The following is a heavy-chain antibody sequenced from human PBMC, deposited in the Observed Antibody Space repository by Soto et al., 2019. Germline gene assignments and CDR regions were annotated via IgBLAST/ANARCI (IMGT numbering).Heavy chain of an antibody. V-gene: IGHV5-51*01. CDR1: GYSFSTYW. CDR2: IYPGDSDT. CDR3: ARHKGYCSSTSRYGMDV. Sequence: PGESLKISCKGAGYSFSTYWIVWVRQMPGKGLEWMGAIYPGDSDTRYSPSFRGQVTISADKSINTAYLQWNSLKASDTAMYYCARHKGYCSSTSRYGMDVWGQGTTVTVSS. J-gene: IGHJ6*02. D-gene: IGHD2-2*01.